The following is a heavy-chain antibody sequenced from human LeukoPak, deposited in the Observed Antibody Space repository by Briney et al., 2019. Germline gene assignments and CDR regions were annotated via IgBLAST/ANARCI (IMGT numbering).Heavy chain of an antibody. J-gene: IGHJ6*03. Sequence: SETLSLTCTVSGGSISSGSYYWSWIRQPAGKGLEWIGRIYTSGSTNYSPSLKSRVTISVDTSKNQFSLKLSSVTAADTAVYYCARQKDSSGYYYVGLHYYYMDVWGKGTTVTVSS. V-gene: IGHV4-61*02. CDR1: GGSISSGSYY. CDR3: ARQKDSSGYYYVGLHYYYMDV. CDR2: IYTSGST. D-gene: IGHD3-22*01.